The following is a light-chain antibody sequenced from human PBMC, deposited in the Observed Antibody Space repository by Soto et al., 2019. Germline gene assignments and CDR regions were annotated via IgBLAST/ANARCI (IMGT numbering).Light chain of an antibody. CDR3: SSYTSSSPWV. Sequence: QSALTQPASVSGSPGQSITISCTGTSSDVGGYNYVSWYQPHPGKAPKLMIYDVSDRPSGVSNRFSGSKSGNTASLTISGLQAEAEADYSCSSYTSSSPWVFGGGTKLTVL. V-gene: IGLV2-14*01. CDR1: SSDVGGYNY. CDR2: DVS. J-gene: IGLJ2*01.